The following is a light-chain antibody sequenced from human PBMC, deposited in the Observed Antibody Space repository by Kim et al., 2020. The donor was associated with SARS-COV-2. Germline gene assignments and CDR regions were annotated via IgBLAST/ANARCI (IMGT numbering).Light chain of an antibody. CDR1: QSVYSSF. CDR3: QQYANSPLT. CDR2: GAS. Sequence: SPGERATLSCRDSQSVYSSFLGWYQQKPGQAPRLLIYGASNRAAGIPDRFSGRGSGTDFTLTINRLEPEDFAVYYCQQYANSPLTFGGGTKVDIK. J-gene: IGKJ4*01. V-gene: IGKV3-20*01.